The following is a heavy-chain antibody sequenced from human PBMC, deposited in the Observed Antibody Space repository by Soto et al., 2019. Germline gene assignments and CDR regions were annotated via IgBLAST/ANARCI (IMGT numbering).Heavy chain of an antibody. CDR3: AREESGSWWRNWFDP. CDR1: GGTFSSYA. J-gene: IGHJ5*02. Sequence: ASVKVSCKASGGTFSSYAISWVRQAPGQGLEWMGGIIPIFGTANYAQKFQGRVTITADESTSTAYMELSSLRSEDTAVYYCAREESGSWWRNWFDPWGQGTLVTVSS. CDR2: IIPIFGTA. V-gene: IGHV1-69*13. D-gene: IGHD6-13*01.